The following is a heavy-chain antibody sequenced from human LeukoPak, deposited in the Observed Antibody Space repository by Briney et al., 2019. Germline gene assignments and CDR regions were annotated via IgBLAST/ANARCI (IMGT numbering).Heavy chain of an antibody. V-gene: IGHV3-23*01. Sequence: GGSLRLSCAASGFTFSNYNMNWVRQAPGKGLEWVSVISGSGDRTYYADSVKGRFTISRDNSKNTLYLQMNSLRAEDTAVYYCAKGYYGSGSYGWFDPWGQGTLVTVSS. CDR3: AKGYYGSGSYGWFDP. D-gene: IGHD3-10*01. J-gene: IGHJ5*02. CDR2: ISGSGDRT. CDR1: GFTFSNYN.